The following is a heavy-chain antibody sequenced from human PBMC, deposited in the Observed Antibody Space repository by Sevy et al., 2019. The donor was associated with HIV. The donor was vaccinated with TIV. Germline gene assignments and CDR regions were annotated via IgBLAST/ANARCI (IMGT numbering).Heavy chain of an antibody. CDR2: IYSSGRT. V-gene: IGHV3-53*01. CDR1: GFSVSSNY. CDR3: TRVHSGGYPFDY. Sequence: GGSLRLSCAASGFSVSSNYMSWVRQAPGKGLEWVSLIYSSGRTYYGDSVKGRFTISRDDSKNTLYLQMNSVRAEDTALYYCTRVHSGGYPFDYWGQGGLVTVSS. J-gene: IGHJ4*02. D-gene: IGHD3-22*01.